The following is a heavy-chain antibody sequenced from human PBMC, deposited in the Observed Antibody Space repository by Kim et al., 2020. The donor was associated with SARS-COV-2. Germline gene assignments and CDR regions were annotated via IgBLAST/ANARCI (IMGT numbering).Heavy chain of an antibody. Sequence: SETLSLTCAVYGGSFSGYYWSWIRQPPGKGLEWIGEINHSGSTNYNPSLKSRVTISVDTSKNQFSLKLSSVTAADTAVYYCARGGDGLWFGEYNYWGQGT. CDR3: ARGGDGLWFGEYNY. CDR1: GGSFSGYY. CDR2: INHSGST. V-gene: IGHV4-34*01. D-gene: IGHD3-10*01. J-gene: IGHJ4*02.